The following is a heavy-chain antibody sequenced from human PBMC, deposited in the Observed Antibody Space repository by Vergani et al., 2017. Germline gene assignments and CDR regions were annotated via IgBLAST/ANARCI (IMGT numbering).Heavy chain of an antibody. V-gene: IGHV3-30*04. CDR1: GFTFSSYA. Sequence: QVQLVESGGGVVQPGRSLRLSCAASGFTFSSYAMHWVRQAPGKGLEWVAVISYDGSNKYYADSVKGRFTISRDNAKNSLYLQMNSLRAEDTAVYYCVYGATAEQSFDYWGQGTLVTVSS. CDR2: ISYDGSNK. D-gene: IGHD5-12*01. J-gene: IGHJ4*02. CDR3: VYGATAEQSFDY.